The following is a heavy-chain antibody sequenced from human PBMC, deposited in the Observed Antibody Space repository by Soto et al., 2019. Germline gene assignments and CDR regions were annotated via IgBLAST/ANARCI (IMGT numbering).Heavy chain of an antibody. V-gene: IGHV1-69*01. D-gene: IGHD1-26*01. CDR2: FIPIFSFT. CDR1: GGTFSSYA. J-gene: IGHJ5*01. Sequence: QVQLVQSGAEVKKPGSSVRVSCKSSGGTFSSYAISWVRQAPGQGLQWMGGFIPIFSFTKVAENFQGRVTVTADESTATVYMNLSTLKSNNTAVYYCTRGLPWDWFDSRGQGAQVTVSS. CDR3: TRGLPWDWFDS.